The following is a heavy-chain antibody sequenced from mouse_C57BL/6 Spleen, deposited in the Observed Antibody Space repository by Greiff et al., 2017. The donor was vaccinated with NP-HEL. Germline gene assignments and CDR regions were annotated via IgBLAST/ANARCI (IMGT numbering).Heavy chain of an antibody. CDR3: ARSITTVVAREAMDY. CDR2: IYPSDSET. J-gene: IGHJ4*01. V-gene: IGHV1-61*01. Sequence: VQLQQPGAELVRPGSSVKLSCKASGYTFTSYWMDWVKQRPGQGLEWIGNIYPSDSETHYNQKFKDKATLTVDKSSSTAYMQLSSLTSEDSAVYYCARSITTVVAREAMDYWGQGTSVTVSS. CDR1: GYTFTSYW. D-gene: IGHD1-1*01.